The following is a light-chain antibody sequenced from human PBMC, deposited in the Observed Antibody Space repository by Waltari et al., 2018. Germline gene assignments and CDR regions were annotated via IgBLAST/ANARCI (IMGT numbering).Light chain of an antibody. J-gene: IGLJ2*01. CDR1: SYNPGSNY. CDR2: SNN. CDR3: AAWDDSLSGPV. Sequence: QSVLTPPPSASATPRPRVIISCSGSSYNPGSNYVSWYQQHPGTAPKLLIYSNNQRPSGVPDRFSGSKSGTSASLAISGLRSEDEADYYCAAWDDSLSGPVFGGGTKLTVL. V-gene: IGLV1-47*02.